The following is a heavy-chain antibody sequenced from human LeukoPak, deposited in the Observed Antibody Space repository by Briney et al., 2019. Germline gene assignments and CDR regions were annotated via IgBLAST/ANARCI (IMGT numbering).Heavy chain of an antibody. CDR3: ARDRGDGFDY. D-gene: IGHD3-10*01. J-gene: IGHJ4*02. Sequence: GGSLRLSCAASGFTFSDHYMDWARQAPGKGLEWVGRTRNKANSYTTEYAASVKGRFTISRDDSKNSPYLQMNSLKTEDTAVYYCARDRGDGFDYWGQGTLVTVSS. CDR1: GFTFSDHY. V-gene: IGHV3-72*01. CDR2: TRNKANSYTT.